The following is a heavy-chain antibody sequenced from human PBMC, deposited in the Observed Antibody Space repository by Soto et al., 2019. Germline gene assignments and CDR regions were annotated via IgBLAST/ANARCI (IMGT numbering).Heavy chain of an antibody. CDR2: IYYSGST. D-gene: IGHD6-13*01. CDR1: GGSISSYY. V-gene: IGHV4-59*08. CDR3: AAAAGTGWFDP. Sequence: SETLSLTCPVSGGSISSYYWSWIRQPPGKGLEWIGYIYYSGSTNYNPSLKSRVTISVDTSKNQFSLKLSSVTAADTAVYYCAAAAGTGWFDPWGQGTLVTVSS. J-gene: IGHJ5*02.